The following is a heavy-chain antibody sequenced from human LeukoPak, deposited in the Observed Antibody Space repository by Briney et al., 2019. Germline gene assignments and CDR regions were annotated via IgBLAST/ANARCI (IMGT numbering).Heavy chain of an antibody. CDR3: ASGGYYGSGSYPED. V-gene: IGHV1-69*05. Sequence: SVKVSCKASGGTFSSYSLSWLRQAPGQGLEWMGGIIPIFGTANYAQKFQGRVTITTDESTSTAYMELSSLRSEDTAVYYCASGGYYGSGSYPEDWGQGTLVTVSS. CDR2: IIPIFGTA. J-gene: IGHJ4*02. D-gene: IGHD3-10*01. CDR1: GGTFSSYS.